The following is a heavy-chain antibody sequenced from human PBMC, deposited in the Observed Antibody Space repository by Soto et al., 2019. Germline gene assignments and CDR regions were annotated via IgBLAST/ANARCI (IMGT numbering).Heavy chain of an antibody. CDR3: ARSRGIAAPPVNGMDV. Sequence: ESGGGLVQPGGSLRLSCAASGFTFSSYDMHWVRQATGKGLEWVSAIGTAGDTYYPGSVKGRFTISRENAKNSLYLQMNSLRAGDTAVYYCARSRGIAAPPVNGMDVWGQGTTVTVSS. V-gene: IGHV3-13*01. CDR1: GFTFSSYD. CDR2: IGTAGDT. J-gene: IGHJ6*02. D-gene: IGHD6-13*01.